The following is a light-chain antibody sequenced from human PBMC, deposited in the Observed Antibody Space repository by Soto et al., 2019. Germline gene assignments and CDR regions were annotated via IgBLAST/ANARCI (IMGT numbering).Light chain of an antibody. CDR1: SSDVGKYSY. CDR3: SSFTTSNTWV. J-gene: IGLJ3*02. V-gene: IGLV2-14*01. Sequence: QSALTQPASVSGSPGQSIAISCTGTSSDVGKYSYVSWFQQYPGTAPKLMIYGVTNRPSGVSNRFSGSKSGNTASLTISGLQPEDEADYYCSSFTTSNTWVFGGGTKVTVL. CDR2: GVT.